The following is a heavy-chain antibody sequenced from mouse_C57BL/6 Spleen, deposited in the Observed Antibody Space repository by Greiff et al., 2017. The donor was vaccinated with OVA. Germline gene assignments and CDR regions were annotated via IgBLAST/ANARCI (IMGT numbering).Heavy chain of an antibody. V-gene: IGHV1-81*01. D-gene: IGHD2-1*01. J-gene: IGHJ4*01. CDR1: GYTFTSYG. CDR2: IYPRSGNT. CDR3: TGNYPYYAMDY. Sequence: VQLQQSGAELARPGASVKLSCKASGYTFTSYGISWVKQRTGQGLEWIGEIYPRSGNTYYNEKFKGKATLTADKSSSTAYMELRSLTSEDSAVYFCTGNYPYYAMDYWGQGTSVTVSS.